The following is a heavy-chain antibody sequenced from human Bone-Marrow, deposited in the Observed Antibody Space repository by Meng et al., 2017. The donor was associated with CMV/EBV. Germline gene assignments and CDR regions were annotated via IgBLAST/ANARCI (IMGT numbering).Heavy chain of an antibody. J-gene: IGHJ5*02. Sequence: ASVKVSCKASGYTFTSYGISWVRQAPGQGLEWMGWISAYNGNTNYAQKLQGRVTMTTDTSTSTAYMELSSLRSEDTAVYYCARVWSLEQNYWFDPWGQGTLVTVSS. CDR3: ARVWSLEQNYWFDP. CDR2: ISAYNGNT. CDR1: GYTFTSYG. V-gene: IGHV1-18*01. D-gene: IGHD1/OR15-1a*01.